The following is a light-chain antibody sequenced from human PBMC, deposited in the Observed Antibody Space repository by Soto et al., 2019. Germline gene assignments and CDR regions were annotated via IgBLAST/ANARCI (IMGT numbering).Light chain of an antibody. CDR3: SSYTGSRTLVV. J-gene: IGLJ2*01. V-gene: IGLV2-8*01. Sequence: QSALTQPPSASGSPGQSVTISCTGTSSDVGAYIFVSWYQQHPGKAPKLMVYDVNRRPPGVPDRFFGSKSGNTASLTVSGLQAEDEADYYCSSYTGSRTLVVFGGGTKLTVL. CDR1: SSDVGAYIF. CDR2: DVN.